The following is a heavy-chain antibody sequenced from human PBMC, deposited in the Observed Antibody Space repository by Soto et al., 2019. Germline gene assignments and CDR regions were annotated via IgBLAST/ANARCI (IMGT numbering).Heavy chain of an antibody. D-gene: IGHD2-15*01. CDR1: GFTFTNYG. J-gene: IGHJ4*02. V-gene: IGHV3-30*18. CDR2: ISYDGSNK. Sequence: QVQLVESGGGVVQPGRSLRLSCAGSGFTFTNYGLHWVRQAPGKGLEWVAAISYDGSNKYYADSVKGRFTISRDFSKNMLYVQVDSLRAEDTAVYYCAKDGAPRYCTRSSCHPAGAYWGQGTLVTVSS. CDR3: AKDGAPRYCTRSSCHPAGAY.